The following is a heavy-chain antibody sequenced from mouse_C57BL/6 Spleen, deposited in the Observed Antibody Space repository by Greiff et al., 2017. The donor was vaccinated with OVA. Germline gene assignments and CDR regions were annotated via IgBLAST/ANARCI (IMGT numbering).Heavy chain of an antibody. V-gene: IGHV1-54*01. Sequence: VKLQQSGAELVRPGTSVKVSCKASGYAFTNYLIEWVKQRPGQGLEWIGVINPGSGGTNYNEKFKGKATLTADKSSSTPYMQLSSLTSEDSAVYFCARGGDYWGQGTTLTVSS. CDR3: ARGGDY. CDR2: INPGSGGT. J-gene: IGHJ2*01. CDR1: GYAFTNYL.